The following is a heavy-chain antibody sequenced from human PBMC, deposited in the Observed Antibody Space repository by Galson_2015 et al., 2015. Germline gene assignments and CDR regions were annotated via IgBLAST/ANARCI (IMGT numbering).Heavy chain of an antibody. CDR2: IWYDGSNK. J-gene: IGHJ1*01. CDR1: GFTFSSYG. Sequence: SLRLSCAASGFTFSSYGMHWVRQAPGKGLEWVAVIWYDGSNKYYADSVKGRFTISRDNSKNTLYLQMNSLRAEDTAVYYCARGEIVVVTAILSEYFQHWGQGTLVTVSS. CDR3: ARGEIVVVTAILSEYFQH. V-gene: IGHV3-33*01. D-gene: IGHD2-21*02.